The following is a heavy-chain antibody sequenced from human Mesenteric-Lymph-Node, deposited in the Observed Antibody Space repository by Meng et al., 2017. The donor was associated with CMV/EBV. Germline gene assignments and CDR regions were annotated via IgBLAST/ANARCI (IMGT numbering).Heavy chain of an antibody. CDR1: EYTFTGYY. Sequence: ASEYTFTGYYMHWVRQAPGQGLEWMGWINPSGGSTSYAQKFQGRVTMTRDTSTSTVYMELSSLRSEDTAVYYCARDISVVVPVPIGYWGQGTLVTVSS. CDR2: INPSGGST. CDR3: ARDISVVVPVPIGY. D-gene: IGHD2-2*02. V-gene: IGHV1-46*01. J-gene: IGHJ4*02.